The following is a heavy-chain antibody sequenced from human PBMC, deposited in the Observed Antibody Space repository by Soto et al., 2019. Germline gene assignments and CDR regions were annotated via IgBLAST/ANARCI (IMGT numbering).Heavy chain of an antibody. D-gene: IGHD3-10*01. V-gene: IGHV4-59*01. CDR3: ARGPVPNYYGSGSYYTFDP. Sequence: PSETLSLTCAVYSGSFSGYYWSWIRQPPGKGLEWIGYIYYSGSTNYNPSLKSRVTISVDTSKNQFSLKLSSVTAADTAVYYCARGPVPNYYGSGSYYTFDPWGQGTLVTVSS. CDR2: IYYSGST. CDR1: SGSFSGYY. J-gene: IGHJ5*02.